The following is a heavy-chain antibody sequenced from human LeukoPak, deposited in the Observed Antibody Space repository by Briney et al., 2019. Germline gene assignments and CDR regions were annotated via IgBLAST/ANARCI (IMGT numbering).Heavy chain of an antibody. CDR3: ARGRVSSSTWYSTYYYYFYMDV. CDR2: DDHTGST. J-gene: IGHJ6*03. Sequence: SETLSLTCTVSDDSITIYYWTWIRQPPGKGLEWIGYDDHTGSTNFNPSLNGRVSISRDTSKNLFSLRLRSVTAADTAVYFCARGRVSSSTWYSTYYYYFYMDVWGKGTTVTVSS. V-gene: IGHV4-59*01. CDR1: DDSITIYY. D-gene: IGHD1-1*01.